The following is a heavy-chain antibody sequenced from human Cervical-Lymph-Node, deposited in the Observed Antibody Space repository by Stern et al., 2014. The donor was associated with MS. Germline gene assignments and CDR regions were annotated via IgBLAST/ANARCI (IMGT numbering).Heavy chain of an antibody. CDR3: ARGELKEGLVRGMDV. Sequence: QVQLVESGAEVKKPGSSVKVSCKASGGTFSSYAISWVRQAPGQGLEWMGGVIPIFGNAPYAQKFQVRVTITADESTSPAYMELSSLRSEDTAVYYCARGELKEGLVRGMDVWGQGTTVTVSS. D-gene: IGHD1-26*01. CDR1: GGTFSSYA. CDR2: VIPIFGNA. V-gene: IGHV1-69*01. J-gene: IGHJ6*02.